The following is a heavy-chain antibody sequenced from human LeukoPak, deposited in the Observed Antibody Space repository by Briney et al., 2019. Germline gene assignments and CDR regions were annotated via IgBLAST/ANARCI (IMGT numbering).Heavy chain of an antibody. CDR3: ARSLFWDILAPGAFDI. Sequence: GGSLRLSCAASGFTFSSSEMTWVRQAPGKGLEWVSYISSRGSSIYYADSVKGRFIISRDNAKNSLYLQMNSLRAEDTAVYYCARSLFWDILAPGAFDIWGQGTMVTVSS. D-gene: IGHD3-9*01. CDR1: GFTFSSSE. J-gene: IGHJ3*02. V-gene: IGHV3-48*03. CDR2: ISSRGSSI.